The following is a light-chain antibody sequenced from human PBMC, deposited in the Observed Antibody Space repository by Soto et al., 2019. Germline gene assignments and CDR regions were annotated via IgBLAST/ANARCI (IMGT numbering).Light chain of an antibody. J-gene: IGLJ2*01. CDR2: NDY. Sequence: QSVLAQPPSASGTPGQRVTISCSGSTSNVGSNLASWYQQLPGSAPKLLIYNDYERPSGVPDRFSGSKSGTSASLGISGLRSEDEVDYFCAVWDDSLSGVVFGGGTKVTVL. V-gene: IGLV1-47*02. CDR3: AVWDDSLSGVV. CDR1: TSNVGSNL.